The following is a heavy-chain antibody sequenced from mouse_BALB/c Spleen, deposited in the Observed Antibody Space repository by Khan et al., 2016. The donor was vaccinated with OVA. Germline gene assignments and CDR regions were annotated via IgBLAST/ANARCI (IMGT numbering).Heavy chain of an antibody. CDR2: IRLKSDKYAT. Sequence: QLQESGGGLAQPGGSMKLSCITSGFTFSIYWMSWVRQSPEKGLEWVAEIRLKSDKYATHYAESVKGNFTISRDDSKGRLYLQMNNLRPEDTGIYYCIGGWKNWGQGTTVTVSS. D-gene: IGHD3-3*01. V-gene: IGHV6-3*01. CDR3: IGGWKN. CDR1: GFTFSIYW. J-gene: IGHJ2*01.